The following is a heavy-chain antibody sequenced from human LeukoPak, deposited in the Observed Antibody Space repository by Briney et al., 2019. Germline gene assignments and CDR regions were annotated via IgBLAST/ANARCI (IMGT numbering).Heavy chain of an antibody. D-gene: IGHD6-6*01. CDR1: GFTFGDYA. J-gene: IGHJ4*02. CDR2: IRSKAYGGTT. Sequence: GGSLRLSCTASGFTFGDYAMSWVRQAPGKGLERVGFIRSKAYGGTTEYAASVKGRFTISRDDSKSIAYLQMNSLKTEDTAVYYRTRGDSSSTWSDYWGQGTLVTVSS. V-gene: IGHV3-49*04. CDR3: TRGDSSSTWSDY.